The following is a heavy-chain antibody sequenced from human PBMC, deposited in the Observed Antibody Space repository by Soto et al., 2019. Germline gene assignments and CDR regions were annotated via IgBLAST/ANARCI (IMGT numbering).Heavy chain of an antibody. V-gene: IGHV1-18*01. CDR3: ARDRGVNIVDY. J-gene: IGHJ4*02. Sequence: QVQLVQSGAEVKKPGASVKVSCKASGYTFTSYGITWVRQAPGQGLEWMGWISAYNGNTKYAQKLQGRVTMTTDTSPSTAYMELRTLRSADTAVYYCARDRGVNIVDYWGQGTLVTVSS. CDR2: ISAYNGNT. CDR1: GYTFTSYG. D-gene: IGHD3-10*01.